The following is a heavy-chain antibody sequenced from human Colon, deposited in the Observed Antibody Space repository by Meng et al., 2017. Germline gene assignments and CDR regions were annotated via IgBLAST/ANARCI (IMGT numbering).Heavy chain of an antibody. CDR2: LDGSGTIT. V-gene: IGHV3-23*01. J-gene: IGHJ4*02. D-gene: IGHD2-2*01. Sequence: GGSLRLSCAASGFTFSNYPMTWVRQAPGKGLGWVSTLDGSGTITHYSDSVKGRFTISRDNSKSSLYLQMNSLRAEDTAVYYCAKYGAPGPVRYFDYWGQGTLVTVSS. CDR1: GFTFSNYP. CDR3: AKYGAPGPVRYFDY.